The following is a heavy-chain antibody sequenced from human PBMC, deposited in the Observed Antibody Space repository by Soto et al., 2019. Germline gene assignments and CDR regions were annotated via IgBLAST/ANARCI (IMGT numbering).Heavy chain of an antibody. CDR1: GFTFRTYA. D-gene: IGHD2-8*01. Sequence: PGGSLRLSCAASGFTFRTYAMTWVRQAPGKGLEWLSSITGSGDNTKYADSVKGRFTISRDNSRYTLYLQINSLRAGDTAVYYCARPSISSPCTSWSQGTLFTVSS. CDR2: ITGSGDNT. V-gene: IGHV3-23*01. J-gene: IGHJ5*02. CDR3: ARPSISSPCTS.